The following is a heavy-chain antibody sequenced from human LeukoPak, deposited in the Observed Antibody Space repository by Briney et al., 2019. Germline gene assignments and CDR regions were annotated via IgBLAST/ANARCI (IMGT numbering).Heavy chain of an antibody. J-gene: IGHJ4*02. V-gene: IGHV3-30-3*01. CDR2: ISYGGSNK. Sequence: GGSLRLSCAASGFTFSSYAMHWVRQAPGKGLEWVAVISYGGSNKYYADSVKGRFTISRDNSKNTLYLQMNSLRAEDTAVYYCARDRYGGYYYFDYWGQGTLVTVSS. CDR1: GFTFSSYA. CDR3: ARDRYGGYYYFDY. D-gene: IGHD5-12*01.